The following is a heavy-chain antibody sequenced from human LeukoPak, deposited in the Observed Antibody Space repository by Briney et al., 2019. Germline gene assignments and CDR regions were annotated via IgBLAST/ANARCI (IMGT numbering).Heavy chain of an antibody. CDR1: GFTFSSYW. CDR2: IRSKAYGVTT. Sequence: PGGSLTLSCAASGFTFSSYWMSWVRQAPGKGLEGVGFIRSKAYGVTTEYAASVKGRFTISRDDSKSIAYLQMNSLKTEDTAVYYCTRVHTAYCGGDCRISYWGQGTLVTVSS. J-gene: IGHJ4*02. D-gene: IGHD2-21*02. CDR3: TRVHTAYCGGDCRISY. V-gene: IGHV3-49*04.